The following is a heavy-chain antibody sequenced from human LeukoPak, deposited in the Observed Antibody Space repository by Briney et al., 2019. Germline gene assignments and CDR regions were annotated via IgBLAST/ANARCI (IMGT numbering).Heavy chain of an antibody. J-gene: IGHJ5*02. CDR2: ISTAGSIT. CDR1: GFTFSSYL. Sequence: GGSLRLSCAASGFTFSSYLMHWVRQAPGKGLVWVSHISTAGSITSYADSVKGRFTISRDNAKNTLYLQVNSLRAEDTAVYYCASEPLSTTWGQGTLVTVSS. D-gene: IGHD2-2*01. V-gene: IGHV3-74*01. CDR3: ASEPLSTT.